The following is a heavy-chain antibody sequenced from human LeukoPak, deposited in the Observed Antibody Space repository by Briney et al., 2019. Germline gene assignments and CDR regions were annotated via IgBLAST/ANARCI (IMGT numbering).Heavy chain of an antibody. V-gene: IGHV4-59*01. CDR1: GGSISIYY. CDR3: AREFLNQSVSDY. D-gene: IGHD3-3*01. Sequence: SQTLSLTCIVAGGSISIYYWSWIRQPPGKGREWIGYIYYSGSTNYHPYLKSRFTISVDTSKNQFSLKLRSVTAADTAVYYCAREFLNQSVSDYWGQGTLVTVSS. CDR2: IYYSGST. J-gene: IGHJ4*02.